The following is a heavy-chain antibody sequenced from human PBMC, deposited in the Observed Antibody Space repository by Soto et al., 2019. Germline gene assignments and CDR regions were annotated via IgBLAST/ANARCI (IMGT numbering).Heavy chain of an antibody. CDR3: AKELQRGMDV. V-gene: IGHV1-2*02. CDR2: VHPNSGGT. Sequence: QVHLVQSGAEVKQPGASVKVSCKASGYTFSVYHMHWVRQAPGQGLEWMGWVHPNSGGTNYAQSFEGRVTMTRDTSINTAYMELSRLTSDDPAVYYGAKELQRGMDVWGQGTTVNVSS. J-gene: IGHJ6*02. D-gene: IGHD4-4*01. CDR1: GYTFSVYH.